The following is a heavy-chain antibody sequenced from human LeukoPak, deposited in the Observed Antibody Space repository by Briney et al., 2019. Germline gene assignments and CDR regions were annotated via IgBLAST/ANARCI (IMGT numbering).Heavy chain of an antibody. CDR3: TRETPGMGHFDS. CDR2: IHYTGGT. CDR1: GCSISGYY. D-gene: IGHD6-13*01. J-gene: IGHJ4*02. Sequence: SETLSLTCTVSGCSISGYYWMWIPQPPGKGREWIGYIHYTGGTKYNPSLKSRVTMSVDTSKNQSSLNLNSVTAADTAVYFCTRETPGMGHFDSWGQGTLVTVSS. V-gene: IGHV4-59*08.